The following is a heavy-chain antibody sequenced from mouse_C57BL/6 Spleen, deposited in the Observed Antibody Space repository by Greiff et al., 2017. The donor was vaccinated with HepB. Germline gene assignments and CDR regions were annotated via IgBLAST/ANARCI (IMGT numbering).Heavy chain of an antibody. Sequence: EVQLQQSGPELVKPGASVKISCKASGYTFTDYYMNWVKQSHGKSLEWIGAINPNNGGTSYNQKFKGTATLTEDQSSSTAYMELRSLTSEDAAVYYCARDEYDGWDFDYWGQGTTLTVSS. CDR1: GYTFTDYY. CDR3: ARDEYDGWDFDY. J-gene: IGHJ2*01. V-gene: IGHV1-26*01. D-gene: IGHD2-4*01. CDR2: INPNNGGT.